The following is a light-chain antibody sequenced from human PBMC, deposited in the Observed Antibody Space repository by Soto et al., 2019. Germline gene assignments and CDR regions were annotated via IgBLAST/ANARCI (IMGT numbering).Light chain of an antibody. J-gene: IGKJ5*01. CDR2: GAS. CDR1: QSVRTK. V-gene: IGKV3-15*01. CDR3: QQYDTWPSIN. Sequence: EIVLTQSPGTLSLSPGERATLSCRASQSVRTKLAWYQQKAGQAPRLLIYGASTRASGVSDRFSGSGSGTEYTLTISRLQSEDFAVYYCQQYDTWPSINFGQGTRLEIK.